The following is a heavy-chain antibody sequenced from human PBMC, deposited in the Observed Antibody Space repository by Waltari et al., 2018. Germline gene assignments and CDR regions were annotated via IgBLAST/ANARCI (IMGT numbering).Heavy chain of an antibody. D-gene: IGHD5-18*01. CDR1: GFTFSSYG. Sequence: QVQLVESGGGVVQPGRSLRLSCAASGFTFSSYGMHWVRQAPGKGLEWVAVIWYDGRNKYYADSVKGRFTISRDNSKNTLYLQMNSLRAEDTAVYYCAKSVRGYSYGWDLFYYMDVWGKGTTVTVSS. V-gene: IGHV3-33*06. J-gene: IGHJ6*03. CDR3: AKSVRGYSYGWDLFYYMDV. CDR2: IWYDGRNK.